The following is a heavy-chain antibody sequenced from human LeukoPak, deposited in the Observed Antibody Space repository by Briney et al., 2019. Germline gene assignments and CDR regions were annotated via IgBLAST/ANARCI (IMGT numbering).Heavy chain of an antibody. J-gene: IGHJ6*03. V-gene: IGHV4-38-2*02. CDR2: FYHGGST. CDR3: ARHQGDYSYYYYYMDV. CDR1: GYSISTGYY. D-gene: IGHD4-11*01. Sequence: SETLSLTCTVSGYSISTGYYWDWIRQPPGKGLEWIGTFYHGGSTYYNPSLRTRVTISVDTSKNQFSLKVNSVTAADTAVYYCARHQGDYSYYYYYMDVWGKGTTVTISS.